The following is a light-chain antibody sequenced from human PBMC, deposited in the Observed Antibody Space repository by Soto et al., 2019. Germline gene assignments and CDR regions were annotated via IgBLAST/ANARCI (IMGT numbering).Light chain of an antibody. Sequence: EIVLTQSPATLSLSPGERATLSCRASQSVRGYLAWYQQKPGQAPRRLIYDASYRVTGLPARFSGSGSGTDFTLTISSLEPEDFAVYYCQQRSDWPLTFGGGTKVEIK. CDR1: QSVRGY. CDR2: DAS. V-gene: IGKV3-11*01. CDR3: QQRSDWPLT. J-gene: IGKJ4*01.